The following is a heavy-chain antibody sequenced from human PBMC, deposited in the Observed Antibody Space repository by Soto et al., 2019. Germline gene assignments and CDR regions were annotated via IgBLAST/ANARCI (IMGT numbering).Heavy chain of an antibody. CDR3: AREVLGDYIWGSYRLGPIDY. D-gene: IGHD3-16*02. V-gene: IGHV1-18*01. CDR1: GYTFTSYG. CDR2: ISAYNGNT. Sequence: EASVKVSCKASGYTFTSYGISWVRQAPGQGLEWMGWISAYNGNTNYAQKFQGRVTMTTDTSTSTAFLELRSLRFDDTAVYYFAREVLGDYIWGSYRLGPIDYWGQGTLVTVSS. J-gene: IGHJ4*02.